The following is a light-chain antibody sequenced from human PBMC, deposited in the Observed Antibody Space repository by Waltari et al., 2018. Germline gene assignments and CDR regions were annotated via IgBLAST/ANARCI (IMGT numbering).Light chain of an antibody. CDR1: SSGVGSYNL. Sequence: QSALTQPASVSGYPGPSITSSCPGTSSGVGSYNLVSWYQQHPGKAPKLMIYEGSKRPSGVSNRFSGSKSGNTASLTISGLQAEDEADYYCCSYAGAVFGGGTKLTIL. CDR3: CSYAGAV. V-gene: IGLV2-23*01. J-gene: IGLJ3*02. CDR2: EGS.